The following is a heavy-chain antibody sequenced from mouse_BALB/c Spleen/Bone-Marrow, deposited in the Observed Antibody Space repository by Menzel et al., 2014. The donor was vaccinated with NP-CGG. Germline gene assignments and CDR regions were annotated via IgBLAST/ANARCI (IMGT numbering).Heavy chain of an antibody. CDR2: IYPGDGDT. D-gene: IGHD1-1*01. Sequence: VQLQQSGPELVKPGVSVKISCKASGYAFSSSWMNWVKQRPGQGLEWIGRIYPGDGDTNYNGKFKGKATLTADKSSSTAYMQLSSLTSVDSAVYFCARDYYGSSYDYWGQGTTLTVSS. CDR1: GYAFSSSW. CDR3: ARDYYGSSYDY. J-gene: IGHJ2*01. V-gene: IGHV1-82*01.